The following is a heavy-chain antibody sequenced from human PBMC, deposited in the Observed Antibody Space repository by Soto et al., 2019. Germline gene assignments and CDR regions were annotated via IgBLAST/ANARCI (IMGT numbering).Heavy chain of an antibody. V-gene: IGHV1-69*01. Sequence: QVQLVQSGAEVKKPGSSVRVSCKASGGMFYSSAINWVRQAPGQGLEWMGGIVPMNGSPKYAQEFLGRVTISADASATTAYMDLSGLKSEDTAVYYCARAGPSSTVYALIVHWFDPWGQGTLVTVSS. CDR1: GGMFYSSA. J-gene: IGHJ5*02. CDR2: IVPMNGSP. CDR3: ARAGPSSTVYALIVHWFDP. D-gene: IGHD2-8*01.